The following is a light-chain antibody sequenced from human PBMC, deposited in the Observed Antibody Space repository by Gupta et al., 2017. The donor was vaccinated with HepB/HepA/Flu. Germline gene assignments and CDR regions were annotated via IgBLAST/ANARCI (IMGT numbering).Light chain of an antibody. CDR1: SSDVGSYNR. J-gene: IGLJ2*01. CDR2: EVT. CDR3: SSYVSTGTSVI. Sequence: QSALTQPPSVSGSPGQSVTISCTGTSSDVGSYNRVSWYQQPPGTAPKLIIYEVTNRPSGVPDRFSGSKSGNTASLTISGLQAEDEADYYCSSYVSTGTSVIFGGGTKLTVL. V-gene: IGLV2-18*02.